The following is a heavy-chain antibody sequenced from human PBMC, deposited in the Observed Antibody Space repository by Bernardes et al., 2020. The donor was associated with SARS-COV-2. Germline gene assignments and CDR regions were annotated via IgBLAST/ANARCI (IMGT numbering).Heavy chain of an antibody. Sequence: GGSLRLSCAASGFTFSSYEMNWVRQAPGKGLEWVSYISSSGSTIYYADSVKGRFTISRDNAKNSLYLQMNSLRAEDTAVYYCAREMGIVVVPAAMGGFGMDVWGQGTTVTVSS. D-gene: IGHD2-2*01. V-gene: IGHV3-48*03. CDR1: GFTFSSYE. J-gene: IGHJ6*02. CDR2: ISSSGSTI. CDR3: AREMGIVVVPAAMGGFGMDV.